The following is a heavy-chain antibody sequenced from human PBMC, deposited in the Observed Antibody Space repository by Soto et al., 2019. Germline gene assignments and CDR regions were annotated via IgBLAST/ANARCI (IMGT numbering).Heavy chain of an antibody. CDR1: GFTFSSYW. CDR2: INSDGSST. Sequence: GGSLRLSCAASGFTFSSYWMHWVRQAPGKGLVWVSSINSDGSSTSYADSVKGRFTIYRDNAKNTLYLQMNSLRAEDTAVYYCARVLPLSRKSPGAPDWGQGTLVTVSS. V-gene: IGHV3-74*01. J-gene: IGHJ4*02. CDR3: ARVLPLSRKSPGAPD.